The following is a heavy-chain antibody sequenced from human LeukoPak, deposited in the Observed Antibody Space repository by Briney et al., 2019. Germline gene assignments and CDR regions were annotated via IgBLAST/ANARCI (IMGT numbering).Heavy chain of an antibody. CDR3: ARGMGARGAFEI. CDR2: VVPYSGDT. V-gene: IGHV1-2*02. CDR1: GYTFTGYY. J-gene: IGHJ3*02. Sequence: ASVKVSCKTSGYTFTGYYIHGVRQVPGQGLEWMGWVVPYSGDTNFAQKFQGRVTLTRDTSITTAFMELSRLRSDDTAVYYCARGMGARGAFEIWGQGTMVTVSS. D-gene: IGHD1-26*01.